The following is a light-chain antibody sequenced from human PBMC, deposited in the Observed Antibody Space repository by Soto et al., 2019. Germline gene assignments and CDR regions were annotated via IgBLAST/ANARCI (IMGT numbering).Light chain of an antibody. CDR1: SSNIGNNY. CDR2: ENN. V-gene: IGLV1-51*02. J-gene: IGLJ3*02. Sequence: QSVLTQPPSVSAAPGQKVTLSCSGSSSNIGNNYVSCYQQLPGTAPKLLIYENNKRPSGIPDRFSGSKSGTSATLGITGLQTGDEADYYCGTWDSSLSALVFGGGTTLTVL. CDR3: GTWDSSLSALV.